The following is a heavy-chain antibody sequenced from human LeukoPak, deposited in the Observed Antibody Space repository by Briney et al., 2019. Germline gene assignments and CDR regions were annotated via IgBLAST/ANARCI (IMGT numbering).Heavy chain of an antibody. CDR1: GYTFTGYY. CDR2: INPNSGGT. V-gene: IGHV1-2*02. Sequence: ASVKVSCKASGYTFTGYYMHWVRQAPGQGPEWMGWINPNSGGTNYAQKFQGRVTMTRDTSISTAYMELSRLRSDDTAVYYCARSITMIVVDSHGGFDYWGQGTLVTVSS. J-gene: IGHJ4*02. D-gene: IGHD3-22*01. CDR3: ARSITMIVVDSHGGFDY.